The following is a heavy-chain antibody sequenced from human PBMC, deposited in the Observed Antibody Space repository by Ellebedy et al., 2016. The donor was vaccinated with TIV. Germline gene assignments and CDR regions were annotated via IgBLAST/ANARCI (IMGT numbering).Heavy chain of an antibody. V-gene: IGHV4-34*01. D-gene: IGHD2-2*01. J-gene: IGHJ4*02. CDR3: ARTPGRYYCSSTSCYRGYFDY. Sequence: SETLSLXCAVYGGSFSGYYWSWIRQPPGKGLEWIGEINHSGSTNYNPSLKNRVTISVDTSKNQFSLKLSSVTAADTAVYYCARTPGRYYCSSTSCYRGYFDYWGQGTLVTVSS. CDR1: GGSFSGYY. CDR2: INHSGST.